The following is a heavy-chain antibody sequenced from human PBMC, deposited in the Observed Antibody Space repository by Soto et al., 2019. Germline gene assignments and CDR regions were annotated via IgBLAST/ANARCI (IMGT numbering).Heavy chain of an antibody. Sequence: SQTLSLTCVISGDSVSSNSAAWNWIRQSPSRGLEWLGRTYYRTRWYYDYAVSVRSRITVSPDTSKNQFSLQLTSVTPEDTAVYYCAGTTSHYWYYMDVWGKGTTVTVS. J-gene: IGHJ6*03. CDR2: TYYRTRWYY. CDR1: GDSVSSNSAA. V-gene: IGHV6-1*01. D-gene: IGHD1-7*01. CDR3: AGTTSHYWYYMDV.